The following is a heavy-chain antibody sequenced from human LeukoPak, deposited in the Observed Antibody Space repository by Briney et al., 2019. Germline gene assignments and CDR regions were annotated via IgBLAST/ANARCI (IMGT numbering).Heavy chain of an antibody. V-gene: IGHV1-46*01. CDR1: GYTFTSYY. CDR3: AREEVYYDFWSANYYYYYGMDV. D-gene: IGHD3-3*01. CDR2: INPSGGST. Sequence: ASVKVSCKASGYTFTSYYMHRVRQAPGQGLEWMGIINPSGGSTSYAQKFQGRVTMTRDTSTSTVYMELSSLRSEDTAVYYCAREEVYYDFWSANYYYYYGMDVWGQGTTVTVSS. J-gene: IGHJ6*02.